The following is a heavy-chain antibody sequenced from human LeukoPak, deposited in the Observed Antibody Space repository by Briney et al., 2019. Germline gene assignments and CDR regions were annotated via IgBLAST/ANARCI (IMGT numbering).Heavy chain of an antibody. D-gene: IGHD2-21*02. J-gene: IGHJ4*02. CDR1: GYTFTSYG. CDR2: ISAYNGNT. Sequence: GASVKVSYKASGYTFTSYGISWVRQAPGHGLEWMGWISAYNGNTNYAQKLQGRVTMTTDTSTSTAYMELRSLRSDDTAVCYCASFGVVVTASYDYWGQGTLVTVSS. CDR3: ASFGVVVTASYDY. V-gene: IGHV1-18*01.